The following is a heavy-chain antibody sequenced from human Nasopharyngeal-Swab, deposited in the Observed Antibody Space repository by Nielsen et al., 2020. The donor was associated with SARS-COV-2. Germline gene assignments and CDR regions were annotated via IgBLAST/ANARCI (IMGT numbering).Heavy chain of an antibody. CDR3: AKATNYYDSSGYYYALGYYFDY. CDR2: ISSSDTI. CDR1: GFIFSSYE. J-gene: IGHJ4*02. Sequence: GESLKISCAASGFIFSSYEMNWVRQAPGKGLEWVSYISSSDTIYYADSVKGRFTISRDNAKNSLYLQMNSLRAEDTALYYCAKATNYYDSSGYYYALGYYFDYWGQGTLVTVSS. V-gene: IGHV3-48*03. D-gene: IGHD3-22*01.